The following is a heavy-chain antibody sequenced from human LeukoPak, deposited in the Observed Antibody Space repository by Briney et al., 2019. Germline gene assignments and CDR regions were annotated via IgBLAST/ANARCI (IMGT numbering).Heavy chain of an antibody. Sequence: PGGSLRLSCAASGFTFSSYAMSWVRQAPGKGLVWVSRISGDGSSTSYADSVKGRFTISRDNAKNTLYLQMNSLRAEDTAVYYCARAPSGSGSYSYHDWGQGTLVTVSS. V-gene: IGHV3-74*01. CDR3: ARAPSGSGSYSYHD. D-gene: IGHD3-10*01. CDR2: ISGDGSST. CDR1: GFTFSSYA. J-gene: IGHJ4*02.